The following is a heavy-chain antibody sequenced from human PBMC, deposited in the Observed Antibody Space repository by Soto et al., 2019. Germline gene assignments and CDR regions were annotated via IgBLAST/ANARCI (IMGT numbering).Heavy chain of an antibody. Sequence: QVQLVQSGAEVKKPGSSVKVSCKASGGTFSSYAISWVRQAPGQGLEWMGGIIPIFGTANYAQKFQGRVTITADESPSTAHMGLSSLRTEDTAVYYCARDRDGGNPTGMDVWGQGTTVTVS. CDR1: GGTFSSYA. CDR3: ARDRDGGNPTGMDV. CDR2: IIPIFGTA. V-gene: IGHV1-69*12. J-gene: IGHJ6*02. D-gene: IGHD1-26*01.